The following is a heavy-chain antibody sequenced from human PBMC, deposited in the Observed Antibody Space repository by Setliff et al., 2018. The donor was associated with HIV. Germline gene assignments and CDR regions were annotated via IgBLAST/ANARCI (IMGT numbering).Heavy chain of an antibody. J-gene: IGHJ6*02. CDR2: IYTSGST. CDR3: AREIPFRGNANMWDYYAMDV. Sequence: SETLSLTCTVSGGSISSGNHYWAWIRQPAGKRLEWIGHIYTSGSTYYNPSLNSRASISVDTSNSQVSLRLTSVTAADTAVYYCAREIPFRGNANMWDYYAMDVWGQGITVTVSS. V-gene: IGHV4-61*09. CDR1: GGSISSGNHY. D-gene: IGHD3-16*01.